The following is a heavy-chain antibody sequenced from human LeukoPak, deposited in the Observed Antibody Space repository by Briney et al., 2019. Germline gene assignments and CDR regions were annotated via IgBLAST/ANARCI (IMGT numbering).Heavy chain of an antibody. D-gene: IGHD2-15*01. CDR3: VRGRERVAATNNWFDP. J-gene: IGHJ5*02. CDR1: GFTFSTYS. V-gene: IGHV3-21*01. Sequence: GGSLRLSCAASGFTFSTYSMNWVRQAPGKGLEWVSSISTSSSYINYADSVKGRFTISRDNAKKSLHLQMNSLGAEDTAVYYCVRGRERVAATNNWFDPWGQGTLVTVSS. CDR2: ISTSSSYI.